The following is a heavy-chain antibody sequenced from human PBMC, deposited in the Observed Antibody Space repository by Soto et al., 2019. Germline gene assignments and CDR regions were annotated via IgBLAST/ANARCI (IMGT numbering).Heavy chain of an antibody. CDR2: FSDGDTT. Sequence: QLQLQESGPGLVKPSETLSVTCTVSGDSIRSGDYFWGWVRQPPGKGLEWIGSFSDGDTTYYNPSRRSPVTISVDTSKNHFSLNVTSVTAADTAIYICVRCRLRGRWYFDLWGRGTLITVSS. CDR3: VRCRLRGRWYFDL. D-gene: IGHD4-17*01. CDR1: GDSIRSGDYF. V-gene: IGHV4-39*02. J-gene: IGHJ2*01.